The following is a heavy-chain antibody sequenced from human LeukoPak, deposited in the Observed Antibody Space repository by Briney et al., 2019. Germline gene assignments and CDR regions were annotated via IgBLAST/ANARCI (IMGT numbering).Heavy chain of an antibody. CDR2: IWNDGSQK. V-gene: IGHV3-33*01. Sequence: LAGRSLRLSCVASGFTFNRYGMHWARQAPGKGLEWVAVIWNDGSQKYYADSVKGRFTISRDNSKNTLYLQMNSLRAEDTAVYYCARDKGPYYFDQWGQGTLLTVSS. J-gene: IGHJ4*02. CDR1: GFTFNRYG. CDR3: ARDKGPYYFDQ.